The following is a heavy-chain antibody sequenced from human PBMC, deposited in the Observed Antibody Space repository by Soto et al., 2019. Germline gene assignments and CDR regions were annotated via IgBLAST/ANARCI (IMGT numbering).Heavy chain of an antibody. Sequence: PSETLSLSCTVSGGSISSGDYYWSWIRQPPGKGLKWIGYIYYSGSTYYNPSLKSRVTISVDTSKNQFSLKLSSVTAADTAVYYCARVGPYFDFWSCLPNYHYGMDVWGQGTTVTVSS. D-gene: IGHD3-3*01. V-gene: IGHV4-30-4*01. CDR1: GGSISSGDYY. CDR3: ARVGPYFDFWSCLPNYHYGMDV. J-gene: IGHJ6*02. CDR2: IYYSGST.